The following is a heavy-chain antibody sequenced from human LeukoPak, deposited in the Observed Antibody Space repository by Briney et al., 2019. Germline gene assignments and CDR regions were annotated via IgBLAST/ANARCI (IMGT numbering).Heavy chain of an antibody. CDR1: GFTFSSYT. J-gene: IGHJ4*02. V-gene: IGHV3-23*01. CDR2: ISSGAGST. D-gene: IGHD2-2*01. CDR3: AVPSVLYYFDY. Sequence: GGSLRLSCAASGFTFSSYTMSWVRQAPGKGLEWVSFISSGAGSTYYADSVKGRFTISREISKNTLYLQMNSPRAEDTAVYYCAVPSVLYYFDYWGQGTLVTVSS.